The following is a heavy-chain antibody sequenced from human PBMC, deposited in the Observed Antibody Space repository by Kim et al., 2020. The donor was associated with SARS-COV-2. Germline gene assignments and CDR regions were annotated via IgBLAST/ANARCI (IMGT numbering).Heavy chain of an antibody. J-gene: IGHJ5*02. CDR3: ARGGYYYDSSGSGGFDP. Sequence: KGRFTTSRNNAKNSLYLQMNSLRAEDTAVYYCARGGYYYDSSGSGGFDPWGQGTLVTVSS. V-gene: IGHV3-11*04. D-gene: IGHD3-22*01.